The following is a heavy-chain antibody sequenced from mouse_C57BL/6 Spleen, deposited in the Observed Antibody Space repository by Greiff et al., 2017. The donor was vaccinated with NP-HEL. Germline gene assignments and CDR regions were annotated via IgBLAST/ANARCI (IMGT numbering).Heavy chain of an antibody. CDR1: GYTFTDYN. Sequence: VQLQQSGPELVKPGASVKIPCKASGYTFTDYNMDWVKQSHGKSLEWIGDINPNNGGTIYNQKFKDKATLTADKSSSTAYMQLSSLTYEDSAVYYCARSDYYGSSHFDYWGQGTTLTVSS. CDR2: INPNNGGT. D-gene: IGHD1-1*01. V-gene: IGHV1-18*01. J-gene: IGHJ2*01. CDR3: ARSDYYGSSHFDY.